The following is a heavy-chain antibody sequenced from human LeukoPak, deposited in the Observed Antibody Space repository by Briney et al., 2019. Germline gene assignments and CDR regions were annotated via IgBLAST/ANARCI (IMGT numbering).Heavy chain of an antibody. CDR3: ARVRRADEMGATGYYFDY. CDR2: ISAYNGNT. D-gene: IGHD1-26*01. CDR1: GYTFSSYG. V-gene: IGHV1-18*01. Sequence: ASGKVSRKASGYTFSSYGISWVRQAPGQGLEWMGWISAYNGNTNYAQKLHGRVTMTTDTSTSTAYMELRSLRSDDTAVYYCARVRRADEMGATGYYFDYWGQGTLVTVSS. J-gene: IGHJ4*02.